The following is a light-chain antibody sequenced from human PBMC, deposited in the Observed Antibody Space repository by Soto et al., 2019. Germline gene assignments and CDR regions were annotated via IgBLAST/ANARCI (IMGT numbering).Light chain of an antibody. CDR2: KAS. V-gene: IGKV1-5*03. Sequence: DIQMTQSPSTLSASVGDRVTITCRASQNINLYLAWYQQKPGKAPKLLIYKASTLESGVPSRFSASGSGTEFTLTISSLQPDDVATYYCQQHNDYPLTFGGGTKVEIE. J-gene: IGKJ4*01. CDR1: QNINLY. CDR3: QQHNDYPLT.